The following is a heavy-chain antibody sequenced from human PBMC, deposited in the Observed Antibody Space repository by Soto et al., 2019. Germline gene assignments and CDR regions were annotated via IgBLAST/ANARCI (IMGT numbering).Heavy chain of an antibody. CDR2: INHSGST. J-gene: IGHJ5*02. CDR3: ARYGSGSYYNGGWFDP. Sequence: SETLSLTCAVYGGSFSGYYWSWSRQPPGKGLEWIGEINHSGSTNYNPSLKSRVTISVDTSKNQFSLKLSSVTAADTAVYYCARYGSGSYYNGGWFDPWGQGTLVT. V-gene: IGHV4-34*01. D-gene: IGHD3-10*01. CDR1: GGSFSGYY.